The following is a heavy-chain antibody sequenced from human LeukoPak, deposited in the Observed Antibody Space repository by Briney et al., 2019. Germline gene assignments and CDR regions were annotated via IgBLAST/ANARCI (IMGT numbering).Heavy chain of an antibody. J-gene: IGHJ6*02. CDR2: IYYSGTT. CDR3: ARRGYYYYGMDV. V-gene: IGHV4-59*01. Sequence: SETLSLTCTVSGGSISSYYWSWIRQPPGKGLEWIGYIYYSGTTDYNPSLKSRVTISVDTSKNQFSLKLSSVTAADTAVYYCARRGYYYYGMDVWGQGTTVTVSS. CDR1: GGSISSYY.